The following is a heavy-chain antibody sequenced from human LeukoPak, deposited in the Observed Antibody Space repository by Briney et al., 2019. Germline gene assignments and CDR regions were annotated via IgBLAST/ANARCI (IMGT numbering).Heavy chain of an antibody. CDR1: GGTFSSYA. D-gene: IGHD6-19*01. Sequence: GASVKVSCTASGGTFSSYAISWVRQAPGQGLEWMGGIIPIFGTANYAQKFQGRVTITADESTSTAYMELSSLRSEDTAVYYCARARKKYSSGWYLYYWGQGTLVTVSS. CDR3: ARARKKYSSGWYLYY. V-gene: IGHV1-69*13. J-gene: IGHJ4*02. CDR2: IIPIFGTA.